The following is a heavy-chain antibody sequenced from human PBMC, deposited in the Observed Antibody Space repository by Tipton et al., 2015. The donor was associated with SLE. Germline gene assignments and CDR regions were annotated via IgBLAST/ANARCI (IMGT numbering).Heavy chain of an antibody. CDR1: GGSISSYY. Sequence: LRLSCTVSGGSISSYYWSWIRQPPGKGLEWIGYFHYSGSTNYNPSLKSRVTISVDTSKNQFSLKRSSVTAADTAVYYCARVRGRGYFQHWGQGTLVTVSS. V-gene: IGHV4-59*01. J-gene: IGHJ1*01. CDR3: ARVRGRGYFQH. D-gene: IGHD3-10*01. CDR2: FHYSGST.